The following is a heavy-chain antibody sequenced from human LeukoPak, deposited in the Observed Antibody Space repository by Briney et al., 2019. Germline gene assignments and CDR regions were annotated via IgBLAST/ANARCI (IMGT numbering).Heavy chain of an antibody. J-gene: IGHJ6*04. CDR1: GFTFSSYE. D-gene: IGHD3-10*02. CDR2: ISSSGSTI. V-gene: IGHV3-48*03. Sequence: GGSLRPSCAASGFTFSSYEMNWVRQALGKGLEWVSYISSSGSTIYYADSVKGRFTISRDNAKNSLYLQMNSLRAEDTAVYYCAELGITMIGGVWGKGTTVTISS. CDR3: AELGITMIGGV.